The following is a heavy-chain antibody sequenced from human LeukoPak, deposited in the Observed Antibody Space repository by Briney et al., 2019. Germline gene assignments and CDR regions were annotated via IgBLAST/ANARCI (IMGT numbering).Heavy chain of an antibody. V-gene: IGHV3-64*01. J-gene: IGHJ3*02. CDR1: GFTFSTYA. Sequence: GGSLRLSCAASGFTFSTYAIHWVRQAPGKGLEYVSAISSNGGSTYYANSVKGRFTVSRVNSKNTLYLQMGSLRAEDMAVYYCARACSGGSCYDDAFDIWGQGTMVTVSS. CDR2: ISSNGGST. CDR3: ARACSGGSCYDDAFDI. D-gene: IGHD2-15*01.